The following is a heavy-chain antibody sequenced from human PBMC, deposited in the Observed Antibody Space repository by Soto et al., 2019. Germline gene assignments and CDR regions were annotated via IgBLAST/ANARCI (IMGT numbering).Heavy chain of an antibody. CDR1: GFTFDTYT. CDR2: IYGNGRTT. J-gene: IGHJ4*01. CDR3: AKDRHPDGLWPFDH. Sequence: EVQLMESGGALVQPGGSLRLSCAASGFTFDTYTMTWVRQAPGKGLEWVSSIYGNGRTTFYADSVRGRFTISKDFSRAMLYLQMNGLRVEDTATYYCAKDRHPDGLWPFDHWGRGTLVTVSS. D-gene: IGHD2-8*01. V-gene: IGHV3-23*01.